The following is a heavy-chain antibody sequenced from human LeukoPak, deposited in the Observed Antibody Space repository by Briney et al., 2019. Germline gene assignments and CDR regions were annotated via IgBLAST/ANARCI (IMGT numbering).Heavy chain of an antibody. V-gene: IGHV1-18*01. CDR3: ARDAQFIVVVPAAKLSYMDV. J-gene: IGHJ6*03. D-gene: IGHD2-2*01. CDR2: TSAYNGNT. CDR1: GYTFTSYG. Sequence: GASVKVSCKASGYTFTSYGISWVRQAPGQGREWRGGTSAYNGNTNDAQKLQGRVTMTTDTSTSTAYMELRSLRSDDTAVYYCARDAQFIVVVPAAKLSYMDVWGRGTTVTVSS.